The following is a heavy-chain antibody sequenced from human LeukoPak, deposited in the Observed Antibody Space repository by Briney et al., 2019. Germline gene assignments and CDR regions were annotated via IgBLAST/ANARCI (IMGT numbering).Heavy chain of an antibody. V-gene: IGHV4-59*11. CDR3: ARGAYCSSTSCYIRTDWFDP. CDR1: GGSISSHY. CDR2: IYYSGST. J-gene: IGHJ5*02. Sequence: SETLSLTCTVAGGSISSHYWSWIRQPPGKGLEWIGYIYYSGSTNYNASLKSRFTISVDTSNNQFYMQLSSVTAADTAVYYCARGAYCSSTSCYIRTDWFDPWGQGTLVTVSS. D-gene: IGHD2-2*02.